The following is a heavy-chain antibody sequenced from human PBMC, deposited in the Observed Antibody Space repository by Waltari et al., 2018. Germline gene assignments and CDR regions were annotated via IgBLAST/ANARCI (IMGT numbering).Heavy chain of an antibody. J-gene: IGHJ4*02. Sequence: QVQLQESGPGLVKPSQTLSLTCTVSGGSISSGSYYWSWIRQPAGKGLEWIGYIYTSGSSNDNPSLKSRGTISVETSKNQFSLKRRSVTAADTAVYYCARTSRHSNWNAFWGQGTLVTVSS. CDR2: IYTSGSS. CDR3: ARTSRHSNWNAF. D-gene: IGHD1-20*01. V-gene: IGHV4-61*09. CDR1: GGSISSGSYY.